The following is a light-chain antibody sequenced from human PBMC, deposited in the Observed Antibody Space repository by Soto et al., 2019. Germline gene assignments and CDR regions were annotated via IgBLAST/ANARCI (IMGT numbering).Light chain of an antibody. V-gene: IGKV1-6*01. Sequence: AIQMTQSPSSLSASVGDTVTITCRASQGIRNDLGWYQQKPGKAPKLLIYAASSLQSGVPSRFSGSGSGIDFTLTISSLQPEDFATYYCLQDYNYPRTFGQGTKVEIK. J-gene: IGKJ1*01. CDR3: LQDYNYPRT. CDR2: AAS. CDR1: QGIRND.